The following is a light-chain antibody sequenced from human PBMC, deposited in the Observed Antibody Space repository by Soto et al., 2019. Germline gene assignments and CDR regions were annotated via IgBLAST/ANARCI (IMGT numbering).Light chain of an antibody. Sequence: EIVLTQSPGTLSLSPGERATLSCRASQSLSSTYLAWYQQKPGQAPRLLIYGASNRATGIPDRFSGSGSGTDFTLTINRLEHEDFAVYYCQQYGSSPLTFGQGTKVDIK. CDR1: QSLSSTY. CDR3: QQYGSSPLT. J-gene: IGKJ1*01. CDR2: GAS. V-gene: IGKV3-20*01.